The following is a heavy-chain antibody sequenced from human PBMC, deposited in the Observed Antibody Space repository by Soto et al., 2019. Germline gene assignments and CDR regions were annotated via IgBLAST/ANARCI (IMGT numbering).Heavy chain of an antibody. J-gene: IGHJ5*02. CDR2: ISSSGSTI. D-gene: IGHD5-12*01. V-gene: IGHV3-11*01. Sequence: GGSLRLSCAASGFTFSDYYMSWIRQAPGKGLEWVSYISSSGSTIYYADSVKGRFTISRDNAKNSLYLQMNSLRAEDTAVYYCARDSGYEEQYNWFDPWGQGTLVTVSS. CDR1: GFTFSDYY. CDR3: ARDSGYEEQYNWFDP.